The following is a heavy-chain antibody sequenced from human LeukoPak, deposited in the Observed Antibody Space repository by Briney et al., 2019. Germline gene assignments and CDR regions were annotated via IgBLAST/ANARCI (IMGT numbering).Heavy chain of an antibody. CDR2: IHQNGSDK. CDR3: ARLLWFGVWAFNY. Sequence: PGGSLRLSCAASGFSLRDYWLSWVRQAPGMGLEWVANIHQNGSDKYYVDSVKGRFTISRDNAKKSLYLQMNSLRVEDTAVYFCARLLWFGVWAFNYWGQGILVTVSS. V-gene: IGHV3-7*01. CDR1: GFSLRDYW. D-gene: IGHD3-10*01. J-gene: IGHJ4*02.